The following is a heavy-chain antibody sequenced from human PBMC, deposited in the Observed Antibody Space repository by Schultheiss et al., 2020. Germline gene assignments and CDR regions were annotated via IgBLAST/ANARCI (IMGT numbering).Heavy chain of an antibody. CDR2: TYYRSKWYN. Sequence: SQTLSLTCAISGDSVSSNSAAWNWIRQSPSRGLEWLGRTYYRSKWYNDYAVSVKSRITINPDTSKNQFSLQLNSVTPEDTAVYYCARGILKQTPNRHSTILRYYFDYWGQGTLVTVSS. V-gene: IGHV6-1*01. D-gene: IGHD5-12*01. CDR1: GDSVSSNSAA. CDR3: ARGILKQTPNRHSTILRYYFDY. J-gene: IGHJ4*02.